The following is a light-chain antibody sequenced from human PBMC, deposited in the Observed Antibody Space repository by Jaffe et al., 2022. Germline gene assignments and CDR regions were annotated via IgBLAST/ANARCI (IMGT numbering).Light chain of an antibody. V-gene: IGKV3-20*01. CDR2: GAS. CDR1: QSLTNNY. J-gene: IGKJ2*01. CDR3: LQYGSSRRT. Sequence: EFVLTQSPGTLSLSPGERATLSCRASQSLTNNYLAWYQHKPGQAPRLLIHGASSRATGIPDRFSGSGSGTDFTLTISRLEPEDFAVYYCLQYGSSRRTFGQGTKVEIK.